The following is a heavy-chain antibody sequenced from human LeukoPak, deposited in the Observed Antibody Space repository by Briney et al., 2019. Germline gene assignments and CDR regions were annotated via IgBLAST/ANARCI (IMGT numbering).Heavy chain of an antibody. CDR3: ARDYYGSGSYFSPNYYYYGMDV. CDR1: GFTFSSYS. Sequence: GGSLRLSCAASGFTFSSYSMNWVRQAPGKGLEWVSSISSSSSYIYYADSVKGRFTISRDNAKNSLYLQMNSLRAEDTAVYYCARDYYGSGSYFSPNYYYYGMDVWGQGTTVTVSS. CDR2: ISSSSSYI. V-gene: IGHV3-21*01. J-gene: IGHJ6*02. D-gene: IGHD3-10*01.